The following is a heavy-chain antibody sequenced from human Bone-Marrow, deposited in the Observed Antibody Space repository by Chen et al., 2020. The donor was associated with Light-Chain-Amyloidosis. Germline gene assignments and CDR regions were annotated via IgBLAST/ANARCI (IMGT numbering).Heavy chain of an antibody. Sequence: EVQLVESGGGVARPGGSLKLSCAASGFTCSSYAMTWVRQAPGKGLEWVSTISGSGGSTYYADSVKGRFTISRDNSKNTLYLQMNSLRAEDTAVYYCANTGGAVNPYFYYYYMDVWGRGTTVTVSS. J-gene: IGHJ6*03. V-gene: IGHV3-23*04. D-gene: IGHD3-10*01. CDR2: ISGSGGST. CDR1: GFTCSSYA. CDR3: ANTGGAVNPYFYYYYMDV.